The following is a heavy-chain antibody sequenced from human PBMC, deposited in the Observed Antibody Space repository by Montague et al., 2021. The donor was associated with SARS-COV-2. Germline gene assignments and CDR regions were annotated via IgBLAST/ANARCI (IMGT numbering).Heavy chain of an antibody. Sequence: SEALSLTCTVSGGSISSYYWSWIRQPPGKGLEWIGYIYYSGSTNXNPSLKSRVTISVDTSKNQFSLKLSSVTAADTAVYYCARQSSRLWGIAVAGAFDYWGQGTLVTVSS. CDR1: GGSISSYY. V-gene: IGHV4-59*08. J-gene: IGHJ4*02. CDR3: ARQSSRLWGIAVAGAFDY. CDR2: IYYSGST. D-gene: IGHD6-19*01.